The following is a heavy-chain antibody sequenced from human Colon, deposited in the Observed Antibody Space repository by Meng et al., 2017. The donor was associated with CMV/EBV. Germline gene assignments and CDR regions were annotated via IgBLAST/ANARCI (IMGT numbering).Heavy chain of an antibody. CDR2: IDPNSGAT. CDR3: ARSEFWNSFYNHIDFDS. D-gene: IGHD3/OR15-3a*01. J-gene: IGHJ4*02. V-gene: IGHV1-2*02. CDR1: GYTFTDYY. Sequence: ASVKVSCKPSGYTFTDYYIHWVRQAPGQGLEWMGWIDPNSGATKYPQTFQGRVTMTSDTSMTTAYLELSRLKPDDTAIYYCARSEFWNSFYNHIDFDSWGQGTLVTVSS.